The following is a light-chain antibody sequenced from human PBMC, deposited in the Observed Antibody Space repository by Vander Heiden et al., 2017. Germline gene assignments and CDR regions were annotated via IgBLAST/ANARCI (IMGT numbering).Light chain of an antibody. CDR2: WAS. V-gene: IGKV4-1*01. CDR3: QQYYSTPLT. Sequence: DIVMPSSHDSLAVSLGERATINCKSSQSVLYSSNNKNYLAWYQQKPGQPPKLLIYWASTRESGVPDRFSGSGSGTDFTLTISSLQAEDVAVYYCQQYYSTPLTFGGGTKVEIK. J-gene: IGKJ4*01. CDR1: QSVLYSSNNKNY.